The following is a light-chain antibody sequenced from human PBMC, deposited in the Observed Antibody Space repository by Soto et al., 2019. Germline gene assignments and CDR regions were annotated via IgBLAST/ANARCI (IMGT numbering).Light chain of an antibody. CDR2: EVS. CDR1: SSDVGGYNY. Sequence: LTQPPSASGSPGQSVTISCTGTSSDVGGYNYVSWYQQHPGKAPKLMIYEVSKRPSGVPDRFSGSKSGNTASLTVSGLQAEDEADYYCSSYAGSIYVFGTGSMVTV. V-gene: IGLV2-8*01. J-gene: IGLJ1*01. CDR3: SSYAGSIYV.